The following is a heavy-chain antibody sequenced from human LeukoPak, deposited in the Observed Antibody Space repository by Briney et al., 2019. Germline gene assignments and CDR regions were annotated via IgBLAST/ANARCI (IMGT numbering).Heavy chain of an antibody. V-gene: IGHV3-23*01. CDR3: AKDPHYGDFSGWFDP. Sequence: GGSLRLSCAASGFTFSSYAMSWVRQAPGKGLEWVSAISGSGGSTYYADSVKGRFTISRDNSKNTLYLQMNSLRAEDTAVYYCAKDPHYGDFSGWFDPRGQGTLVTVSS. CDR2: ISGSGGST. CDR1: GFTFSSYA. J-gene: IGHJ5*02. D-gene: IGHD4-17*01.